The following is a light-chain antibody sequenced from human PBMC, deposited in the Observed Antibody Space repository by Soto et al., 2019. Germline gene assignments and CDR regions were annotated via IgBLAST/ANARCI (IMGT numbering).Light chain of an antibody. CDR3: QQYNSYSWT. CDR1: QSISTW. V-gene: IGKV1-5*01. CDR2: DAS. J-gene: IGKJ1*01. Sequence: DIQMTQSPSTLSASVGDRVTITCRASQSISTWLAWYQQKPGKAPKVLIYDASRLESGVPSRFSGSGSGTDFTLTISSXQPADFATYYCQQYNSYSWTFGQGTKVDIK.